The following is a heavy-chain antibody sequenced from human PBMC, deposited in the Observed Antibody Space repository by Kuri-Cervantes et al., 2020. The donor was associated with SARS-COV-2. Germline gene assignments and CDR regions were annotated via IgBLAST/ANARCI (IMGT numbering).Heavy chain of an antibody. V-gene: IGHV4-59*01. D-gene: IGHD3-3*01. Sequence: SETLSLTCTVSGGSISSYYWSWIRQPPGKGLEWIGYIYYSGSTNYNPSLKSRVTISVDTSKNQFSLKLSSVTAADTAVYYCARVSNYDFWSGYSTFDYWGQGTLVTVSS. CDR1: GGSISSYY. CDR2: IYYSGST. J-gene: IGHJ4*02. CDR3: ARVSNYDFWSGYSTFDY.